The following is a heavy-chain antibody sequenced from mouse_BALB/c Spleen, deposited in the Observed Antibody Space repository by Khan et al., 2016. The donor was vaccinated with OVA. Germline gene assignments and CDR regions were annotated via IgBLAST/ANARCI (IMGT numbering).Heavy chain of an antibody. V-gene: IGHV1S136*01. J-gene: IGHJ3*01. CDR2: ISPNNDGS. D-gene: IGHD1-1*01. CDR1: GYTFTSYV. CDR3: SRSLVYYGSAYEGFAY. Sequence: EVQLQQSGPELVKPGASVKMSCKASGYTFTSYVMHWVKQKPGQGLEWIGYISPNNDGSKYNEKFRGKATLNSDKSSSTAYMELSSLTSEDSAVYYCSRSLVYYGSAYEGFAYWGQGTLVTVSA.